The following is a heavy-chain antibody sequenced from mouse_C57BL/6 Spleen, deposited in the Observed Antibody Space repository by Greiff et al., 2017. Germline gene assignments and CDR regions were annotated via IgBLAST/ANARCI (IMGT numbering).Heavy chain of an antibody. V-gene: IGHV1-52*01. CDR1: GYTFTSYW. D-gene: IGHD1-1*01. Sequence: QVQLQQPGAELVRPGSSVKLSCKASGYTFTSYWMHWVKQRPIQGLEWIGNIDPSDSDTHYNQKFKDKATLTVDKSSSTAYMQLSSLTSEDSAVYYCAKPYYYGSSDWYFDVWGTGTTVTVSS. CDR2: IDPSDSDT. J-gene: IGHJ1*03. CDR3: AKPYYYGSSDWYFDV.